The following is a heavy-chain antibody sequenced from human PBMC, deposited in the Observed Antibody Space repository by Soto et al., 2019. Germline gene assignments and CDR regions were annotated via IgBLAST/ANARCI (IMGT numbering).Heavy chain of an antibody. D-gene: IGHD6-19*01. CDR3: AKDLDSSGWYLPNWFDP. CDR1: GFTFSSYA. CDR2: ISGSGGST. J-gene: IGHJ5*02. V-gene: IGHV3-23*01. Sequence: GGSLRLSCAASGFTFSSYAMSWVRQAPGKGLEWVSAISGSGGSTYYADSVKGRFTISRDNSKNTLYLQMNSLRAEDTAVYYCAKDLDSSGWYLPNWFDPWGQGTLVTVSS.